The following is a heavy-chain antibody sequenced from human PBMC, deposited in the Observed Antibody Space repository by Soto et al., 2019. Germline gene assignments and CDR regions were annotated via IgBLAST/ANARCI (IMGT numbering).Heavy chain of an antibody. CDR2: INAGNGNT. CDR1: GYTFTSYA. Sequence: QVQLVQSGAEVKKPGASVKVSCKASGYTFTSYAMHWVRQAPGQRLEWMGWINAGNGNTKYSQKLQGRVTITRDTSASTAYMELSSLRSEDTAVYYCARDLGVGAASDYWGQGTLVTVSS. V-gene: IGHV1-3*01. CDR3: ARDLGVGAASDY. D-gene: IGHD1-26*01. J-gene: IGHJ4*02.